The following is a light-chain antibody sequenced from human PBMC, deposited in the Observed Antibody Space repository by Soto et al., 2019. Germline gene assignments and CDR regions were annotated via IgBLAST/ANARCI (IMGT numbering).Light chain of an antibody. CDR3: QQYNTWPPYT. V-gene: IGKV3-15*01. CDR2: GAS. J-gene: IGKJ2*01. CDR1: QSVSSN. Sequence: EIVMTQSPATLSVSPGERATLSCRASQSVSSNLAWYQQKPGQAPRLLLYGASTRATGIPARFSGSGSGTEFTLTISRLQSEDFAVYYCQQYNTWPPYTFGQGTKLEIK.